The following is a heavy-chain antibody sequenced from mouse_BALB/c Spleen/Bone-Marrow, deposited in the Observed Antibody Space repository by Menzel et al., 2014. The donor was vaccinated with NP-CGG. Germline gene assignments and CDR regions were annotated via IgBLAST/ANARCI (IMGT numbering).Heavy chain of an antibody. J-gene: IGHJ2*01. CDR3: AGVSYDYFDY. D-gene: IGHD1-1*01. CDR1: GYTFTDYA. Sequence: QVQLQQPGAELVRPGVSVKISCKGSGYTFTDYALHWVKQSHAKSLEWIGIISTYYGDASYNQKFKGKATMTVDKSSSTAYMELARLTSEDSAIYYCAGVSYDYFDYWGQGTTLTVSS. CDR2: ISTYYGDA. V-gene: IGHV1S137*01.